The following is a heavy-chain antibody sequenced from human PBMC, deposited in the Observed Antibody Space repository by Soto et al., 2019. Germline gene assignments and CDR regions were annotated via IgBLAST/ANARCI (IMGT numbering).Heavy chain of an antibody. CDR3: ARGRMIRAFDI. Sequence: QVQLQESGPGLVKPSQTLSLACTVSAGSISSGGYYWSWIRQHPGKGLEWIGYIYYSGSTYYNPSLKSRVTISVDTSKNQFSLKLSSVTAADTAVYYCARGRMIRAFDIWGQGTMVTVSS. CDR1: AGSISSGGYY. CDR2: IYYSGST. D-gene: IGHD3-16*01. V-gene: IGHV4-31*03. J-gene: IGHJ3*02.